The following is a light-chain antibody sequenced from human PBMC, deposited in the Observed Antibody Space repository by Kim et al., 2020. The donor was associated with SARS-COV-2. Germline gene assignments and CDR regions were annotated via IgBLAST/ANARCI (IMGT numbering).Light chain of an antibody. CDR2: GAS. CDR1: QGVSDN. Sequence: IVMTQSPATLSVSPGERVTLSCRASQGVSDNLAWYQQKPGQAPRLLIYGASTRATGTPARFSGSGSGTEFTLDISSLQSEDFAVYYCQQYENWPPVTFGGGTKGDIK. CDR3: QQYENWPPVT. V-gene: IGKV3-15*01. J-gene: IGKJ4*01.